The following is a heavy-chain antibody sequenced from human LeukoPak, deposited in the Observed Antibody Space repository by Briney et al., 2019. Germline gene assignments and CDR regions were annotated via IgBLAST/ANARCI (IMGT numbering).Heavy chain of an antibody. CDR2: ISAYNGNT. Sequence: GESLKISCKGSGYSFTSYWIGWVRQAPGQGLEWMGWISAYNGNTNYAQKLQGRVTMTTDTSTSTAYMELRSLRSDYTAVYYCARVWDYTYGGTWFDPWGQGTLVTVSS. J-gene: IGHJ5*02. CDR3: ARVWDYTYGGTWFDP. CDR1: GYSFTSYW. D-gene: IGHD4-23*01. V-gene: IGHV1-18*04.